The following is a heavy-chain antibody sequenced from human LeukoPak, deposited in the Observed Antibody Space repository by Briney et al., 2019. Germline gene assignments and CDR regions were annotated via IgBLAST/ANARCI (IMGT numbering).Heavy chain of an antibody. J-gene: IGHJ6*03. D-gene: IGHD2-2*01. CDR1: GGSFSGYY. CDR2: INHSGST. Sequence: PSETLSLTCAVYGGSFSGYYWSWIRQPPGKGLESIGEINHSGSTNYNPSLKSRVTISVDTSKNQFSLKLSSVTAADSAVYYCARVIVVVPAARASPGVYYMDVWGKGTTVTVSS. CDR3: ARVIVVVPAARASPGVYYMDV. V-gene: IGHV4-34*01.